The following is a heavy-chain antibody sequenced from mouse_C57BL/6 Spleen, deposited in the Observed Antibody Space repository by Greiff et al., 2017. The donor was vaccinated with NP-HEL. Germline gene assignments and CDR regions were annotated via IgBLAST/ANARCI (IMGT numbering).Heavy chain of an antibody. CDR3: ARDSSGYKDFDY. Sequence: VQLQQPGAELVKPGASVKLSCKASGYTFTSYWMQWVKQRPGQGLEWIGEIDPSDSYTNYNQKFKGKATLTVDTSSSTAYMQLSSLTSEDSAVYYCARDSSGYKDFDYWGQGTTLTVSS. V-gene: IGHV1-50*01. CDR2: IDPSDSYT. CDR1: GYTFTSYW. J-gene: IGHJ2*01. D-gene: IGHD3-2*02.